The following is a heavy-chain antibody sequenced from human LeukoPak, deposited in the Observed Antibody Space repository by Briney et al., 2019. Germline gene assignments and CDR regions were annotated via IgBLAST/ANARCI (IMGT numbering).Heavy chain of an antibody. D-gene: IGHD5-12*01. CDR2: IYHSGST. V-gene: IGHV4-4*02. Sequence: PSETLSLTCAVSGGSLSSSNWWSWVRQPPGKGLEWIGEIYHSGSTNYNPSLKSRVTISVDKSKNQFSLKLSSVTAADTAVYYCAREYSGYDTKFVDYWGQGTLVTVSS. CDR1: GGSLSSSNW. CDR3: AREYSGYDTKFVDY. J-gene: IGHJ4*02.